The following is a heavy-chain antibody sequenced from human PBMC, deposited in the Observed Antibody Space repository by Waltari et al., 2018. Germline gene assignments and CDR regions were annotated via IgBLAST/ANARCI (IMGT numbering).Heavy chain of an antibody. Sequence: QLLENRTEVKKPGASVKVSCKASGYTFTGYYMHWVRQAPGQGLEWMGWINPNSGVTTYAQKFQGRVTMTRDTSISTAYMELSWLRSDDKAVYYCAIIGYCCGDCPDYLCQG. CDR2: INPNSGVT. CDR1: GYTFTGYY. D-gene: IGHD2-21*01. V-gene: IGHV1-2*02. CDR3: AIIGYCCGDCPDY. J-gene: IGHJ4*02.